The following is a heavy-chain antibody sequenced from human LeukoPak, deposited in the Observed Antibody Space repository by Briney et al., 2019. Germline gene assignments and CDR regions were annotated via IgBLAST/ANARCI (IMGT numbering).Heavy chain of an antibody. Sequence: ASVKVSCKASGYTFTGYYMHWVRQAPGQGLEWMGWISANSGGTNYAQKLQGRVTMPRATSISTAYMELSRLRSDDTAVYYCARSSSSSPLNFDYWGQGTLVTVSS. J-gene: IGHJ4*02. CDR3: ARSSSSSPLNFDY. D-gene: IGHD6-6*01. V-gene: IGHV1-2*02. CDR1: GYTFTGYY. CDR2: ISANSGGT.